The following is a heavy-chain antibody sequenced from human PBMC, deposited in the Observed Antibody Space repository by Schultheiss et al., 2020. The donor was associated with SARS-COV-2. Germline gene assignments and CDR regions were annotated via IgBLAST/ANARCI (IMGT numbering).Heavy chain of an antibody. CDR2: ISYDGSNK. CDR1: GFTFSSYG. CDR3: TTAGTTYYDFWSGYYNPVNYYFYYGMDV. J-gene: IGHJ6*02. V-gene: IGHV3-30*12. Sequence: GGSLRLSCAASGFTFSSYGMHWVRQAPGKGLEWVAVISYDGSNKYYADSVKGRFTISRDNSKNTLYLQMNSLKTEDTAVYYCTTAGTTYYDFWSGYYNPVNYYFYYGMDVWGQGTTVTVSS. D-gene: IGHD3-3*01.